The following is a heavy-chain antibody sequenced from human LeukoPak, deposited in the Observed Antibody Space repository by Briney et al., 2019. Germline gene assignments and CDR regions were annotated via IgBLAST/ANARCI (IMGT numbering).Heavy chain of an antibody. Sequence: SGGSLRLSCVASGLSVSSNYMSWVRQAPGKGLEWVSVIYRDGSSYYAESVKGRFTISRDNSRNTLYIQMNRLRAEDTAVYYCARSFYDILIGYYQYFDYWGQGTLVTVSS. CDR3: ARSFYDILIGYYQYFDY. CDR2: IYRDGSS. D-gene: IGHD3-9*01. V-gene: IGHV3-66*01. J-gene: IGHJ4*02. CDR1: GLSVSSNY.